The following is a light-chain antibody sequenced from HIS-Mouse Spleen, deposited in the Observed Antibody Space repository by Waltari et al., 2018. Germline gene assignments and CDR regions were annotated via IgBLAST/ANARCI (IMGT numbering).Light chain of an antibody. Sequence: QSALTQPRSVSGSPGQSVTISCTGTSSDVGGYNYVSWYQQHPGKAPNLMIYDVSKRPSGFPDRCSGSKSGNTASLTISGLQAEDEADYYCCSYAGSYTWVFGGGTKLTVL. CDR2: DVS. CDR3: CSYAGSYTWV. CDR1: SSDVGGYNY. V-gene: IGLV2-11*01. J-gene: IGLJ3*02.